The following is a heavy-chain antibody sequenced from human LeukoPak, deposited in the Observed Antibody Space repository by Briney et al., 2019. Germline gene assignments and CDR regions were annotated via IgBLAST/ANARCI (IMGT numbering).Heavy chain of an antibody. CDR1: GDSVSSNNAA. CDR3: ARLTNDFWNGYSSPRHDYYGMDV. V-gene: IGHV6-1*01. Sequence: SQTLSLTCALSGDSVSSNNAAWNWIRQSPSRGLEWLGRTYYRSRWYNDYAVSVNSRITINPDTSKNQFSLQLNSVTPEDTAVYYCARLTNDFWNGYSSPRHDYYGMDVWGQGTTVTVSS. CDR2: TYYRSRWYN. D-gene: IGHD3-3*01. J-gene: IGHJ6*02.